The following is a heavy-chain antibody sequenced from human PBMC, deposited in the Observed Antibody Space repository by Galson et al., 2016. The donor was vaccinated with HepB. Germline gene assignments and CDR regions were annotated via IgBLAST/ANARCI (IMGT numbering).Heavy chain of an antibody. V-gene: IGHV3-20*04. CDR3: ARRRDRFDY. CDR1: GFIFDDYG. J-gene: IGHJ4*02. Sequence: SLRLSCAASGFIFDDYGMSWVRQDPGKGLEWVSGINWNGGSTSYADSVKGRFTISRDSAKNSLYLQMNSLRVEDTALYYCARRRDRFDYWGQGTLVTVSS. CDR2: INWNGGST. D-gene: IGHD3-10*01.